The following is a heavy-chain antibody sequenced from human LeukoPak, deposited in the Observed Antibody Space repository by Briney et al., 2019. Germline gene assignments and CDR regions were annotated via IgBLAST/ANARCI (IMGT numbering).Heavy chain of an antibody. Sequence: PSETLSLTCTVSGGSISSSSYYWGWIRQPPGKGLEWIGSIYYSGSTYYNPSLKSRVTISVDTSKNQFSLKLSSVTAADTAVYYCARVGWIQPWRNAFDIWGQGTMVTVSS. V-gene: IGHV4-39*01. CDR2: IYYSGST. CDR3: ARVGWIQPWRNAFDI. J-gene: IGHJ3*02. D-gene: IGHD5-18*01. CDR1: GGSISSSSYY.